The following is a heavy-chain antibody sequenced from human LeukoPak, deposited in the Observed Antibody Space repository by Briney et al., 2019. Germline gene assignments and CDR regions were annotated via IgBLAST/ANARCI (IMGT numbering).Heavy chain of an antibody. CDR3: ARDTIESTRGSGSSNFDY. V-gene: IGHV1-69*05. CDR1: GGTFSSYA. J-gene: IGHJ4*02. Sequence: SVKVSCKASGGTFSSYAISWVRQAPGQGLEWMGGIIPIFGTANYAQKLQGRVTITTDESTSTAYMELSSLRSEDTAVYYCARDTIESTRGSGSSNFDYWGQGTLVTVSS. D-gene: IGHD3-10*01. CDR2: IIPIFGTA.